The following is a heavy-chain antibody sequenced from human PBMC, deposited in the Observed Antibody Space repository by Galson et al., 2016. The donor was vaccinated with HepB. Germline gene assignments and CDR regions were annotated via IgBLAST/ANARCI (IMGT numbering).Heavy chain of an antibody. Sequence: SLRLSCAASGFTFSDYGVHWVRQAPGKGLEWVAVLSFDGINKYYADSVKGRFTISRDNSKNTVYLQMNSLRAEDTAVYYCAKAAYTWRWLLSFFPDYWGQGTLVTVSS. CDR2: LSFDGINK. V-gene: IGHV3-30*18. D-gene: IGHD5-24*01. J-gene: IGHJ4*02. CDR3: AKAAYTWRWLLSFFPDY. CDR1: GFTFSDYG.